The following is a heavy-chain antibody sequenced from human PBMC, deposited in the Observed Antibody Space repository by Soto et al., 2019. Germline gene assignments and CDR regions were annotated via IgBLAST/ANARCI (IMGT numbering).Heavy chain of an antibody. V-gene: IGHV4-34*02. J-gene: IGHJ5*02. CDR1: DESLSGYY. CDR2: IHPSGST. CDR3: SRGIDAYKGGRT. D-gene: IGHD1-1*01. Sequence: QVQLQQWGAGLLKPSETLSLTCAVYDESLSGYYYTWTRQPPGKGLEWIGEIHPSGSTHYNPSLKTRVTLSQDTSKKQFSLNLISVTAADTAVYYCSRGIDAYKGGRTWGQGTLVTVSS.